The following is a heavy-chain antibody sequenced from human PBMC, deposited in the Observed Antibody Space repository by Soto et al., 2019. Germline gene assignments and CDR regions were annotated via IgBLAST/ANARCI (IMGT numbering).Heavy chain of an antibody. CDR2: IYADGDKK. V-gene: IGHV3-33*06. J-gene: IGHJ4*02. D-gene: IGHD3-16*01. CDR1: GFSFNKYG. CDR3: ANGWGSNIRCSSFDY. Sequence: QGPLEESGGGVVQPGTSLRLSCAASGFSFNKYGMHWVRQAPGKGLEWVAVIYADGDKKYYADSVKGRFTISRDNSKNTLYLQMNSLTVEDTAVYYCANGWGSNIRCSSFDYWGQGTLVTVSS.